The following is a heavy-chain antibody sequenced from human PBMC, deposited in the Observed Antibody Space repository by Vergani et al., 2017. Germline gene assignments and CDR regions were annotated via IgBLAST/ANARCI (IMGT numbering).Heavy chain of an antibody. J-gene: IGHJ3*02. CDR1: GFTFSSYS. D-gene: IGHD2-15*01. V-gene: IGHV3-48*01. CDR2: ISSSSSTI. Sequence: EVQLVESGGGLVQPGGSLRLSCAASGFTFSSYSMNWVRQAPGKGLEWVSYISSSSSTIYYADSVKGRFTISRDNAKNSLYLQMNSLRAEDTAVYYCARRLGCSGGSCYGWGHDAFDIWGQGTMVTVSS. CDR3: ARRLGCSGGSCYGWGHDAFDI.